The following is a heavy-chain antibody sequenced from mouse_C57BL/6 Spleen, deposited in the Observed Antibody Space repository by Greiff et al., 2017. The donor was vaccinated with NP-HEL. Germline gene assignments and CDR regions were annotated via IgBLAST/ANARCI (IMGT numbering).Heavy chain of an antibody. Sequence: EVQLVESGGGLVKPGGSLKLSCAASGFTFSSYAMSWVRQTPEKRLEWVATISDGGSYTYYPDNVKGRFTISRDNAKNNLYLQMSHLKAEDTAMYYCARAPSDGTIVTTSYYFDYWGQGTTLTVSS. D-gene: IGHD2-5*01. V-gene: IGHV5-4*01. CDR1: GFTFSSYA. CDR3: ARAPSDGTIVTTSYYFDY. CDR2: ISDGGSYT. J-gene: IGHJ2*01.